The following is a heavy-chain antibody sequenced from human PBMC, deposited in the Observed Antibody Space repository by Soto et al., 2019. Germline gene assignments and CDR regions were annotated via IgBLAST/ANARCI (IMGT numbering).Heavy chain of an antibody. V-gene: IGHV1-69*13. Sequence: SVKVSCKASGGTFSSYAISRVRQAPGQGLEWMGGIIPIFGTANYAQKFQGRVTITADESTSTAYMELSSLRSEDTAVYYCARDIAAAGTRAFDIWGQGTMVTVSS. J-gene: IGHJ3*02. CDR1: GGTFSSYA. D-gene: IGHD6-13*01. CDR2: IIPIFGTA. CDR3: ARDIAAAGTRAFDI.